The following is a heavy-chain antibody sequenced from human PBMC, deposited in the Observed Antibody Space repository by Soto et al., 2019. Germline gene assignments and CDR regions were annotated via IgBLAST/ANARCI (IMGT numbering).Heavy chain of an antibody. J-gene: IGHJ6*02. V-gene: IGHV4-34*01. CDR3: GSGSYSTGPYYYYGMDV. CDR2: INHSGST. D-gene: IGHD3-10*01. Sequence: PSETLSLTCAVYGGSFSGYYWSWIRQPPGKGLEWIGEINHSGSTNYNPSLKSRATISVDTSKNQFSLKLSSVTAADTAVYYYGSGSYSTGPYYYYGMDVWGQGTTVTVSS. CDR1: GGSFSGYY.